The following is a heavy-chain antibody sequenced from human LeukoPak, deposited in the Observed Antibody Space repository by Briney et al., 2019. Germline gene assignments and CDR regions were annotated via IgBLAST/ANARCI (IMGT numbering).Heavy chain of an antibody. CDR1: GFTFSSYW. D-gene: IGHD4-23*01. V-gene: IGHV3-74*01. CDR2: IDYDGSIT. Sequence: PGGSLRLSCAASGFTFSSYWIHWVRQVPGKGLVWVSRIDYDGSITNYADSVKGRFTISRDNVRNTLYLQMNSLRVDDTAGYYCEKDLGGNSDYWGQGTLVTVSS. J-gene: IGHJ4*02. CDR3: EKDLGGNSDY.